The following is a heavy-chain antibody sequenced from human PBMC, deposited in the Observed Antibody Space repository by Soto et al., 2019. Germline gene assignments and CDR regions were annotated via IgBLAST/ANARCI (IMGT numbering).Heavy chain of an antibody. CDR1: GYTFSSYA. Sequence: QVQLVQSGAEVKKPGASVKVSCKASGYTFSSYAISWVRQAPGQGLEWMGWISAYNGNTKYAQKLQGRVTMTTYTSTSTAYMQLXSLRSDDTAVYYCARDSPPVDHWGQGTLVTVSS. CDR3: ARDSPPVDH. V-gene: IGHV1-18*01. J-gene: IGHJ4*02. CDR2: ISAYNGNT.